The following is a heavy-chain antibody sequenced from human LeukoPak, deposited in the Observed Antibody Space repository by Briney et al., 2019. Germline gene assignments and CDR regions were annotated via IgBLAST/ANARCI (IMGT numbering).Heavy chain of an antibody. CDR3: ARAEGVVVAAHIDV. Sequence: ASVKVSCKASGYTFTNYGIYWVRQAPGRGLEWVAWISAYNGNTNYAQKLQGRVTVTTDTSTSTAYMELRSLRSDDTAIYYCARAEGVVVAAHIDVWGKGTTVTVSS. D-gene: IGHD2-15*01. J-gene: IGHJ6*03. CDR1: GYTFTNYG. V-gene: IGHV1-18*01. CDR2: ISAYNGNT.